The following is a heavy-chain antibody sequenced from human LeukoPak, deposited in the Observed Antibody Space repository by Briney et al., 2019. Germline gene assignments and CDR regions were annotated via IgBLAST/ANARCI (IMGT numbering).Heavy chain of an antibody. J-gene: IGHJ4*02. D-gene: IGHD6-19*01. CDR2: ISNSGKT. V-gene: IGHV4-38-2*02. CDR1: GYSISSGYY. CDR3: ARAPGSGWSD. Sequence: SETLSLTCTVSGYSISSGYYWGWIRQPPGEGLEWIGAISNSGKTYYKSFLQSRVTISMDTLKNDFSLRLTSATVADTAFYYCARAPGSGWSDWSQGTLVTVSS.